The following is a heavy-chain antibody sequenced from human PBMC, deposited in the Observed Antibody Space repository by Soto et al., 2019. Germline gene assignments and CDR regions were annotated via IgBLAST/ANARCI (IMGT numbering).Heavy chain of an antibody. J-gene: IGHJ5*02. CDR3: SRGIDAYKGGRT. CDR2: IHPSGST. Sequence: SETMCLTCGVYAESLGGYDGTWTRQPPGKGLEWIGEIHPSGSTHYNPSLKTRVTLSQDTSKKQLSLNLISVTAADTAVYYCSRGIDAYKGGRTWGQGTLVTVSS. D-gene: IGHD1-1*01. V-gene: IGHV4-34*01. CDR1: AESLGGYD.